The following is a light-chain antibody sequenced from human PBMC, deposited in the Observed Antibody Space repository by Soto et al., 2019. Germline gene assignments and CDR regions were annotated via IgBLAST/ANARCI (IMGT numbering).Light chain of an antibody. V-gene: IGLV2-23*01. CDR2: EGI. Sequence: QSVLAQPASVSGSPGQSITISCTGTSSTVGGFNVVSWYQQPPGKAPKVIIYEGIKRPSGISNRFSGSNSGSTASLTISGLQAEGEADYYCYSYVGATTYVFGTGTKVTVL. CDR3: YSYVGATTYV. J-gene: IGLJ1*01. CDR1: SSTVGGFNV.